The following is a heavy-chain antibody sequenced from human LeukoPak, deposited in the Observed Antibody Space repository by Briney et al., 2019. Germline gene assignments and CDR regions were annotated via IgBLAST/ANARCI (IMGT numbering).Heavy chain of an antibody. CDR1: GGSFSGYY. J-gene: IGHJ4*02. CDR3: ARGVPFYYGSGRRTPFDY. CDR2: INHSGST. V-gene: IGHV4-34*01. D-gene: IGHD3-10*01. Sequence: PSETLSLTCAVYGGSFSGYYGSWIRQPPGKELEWIGEINHSGSTNYNPSLKSRVTISVDTSKNQFSLKLSSVTAADTAVYYCARGVPFYYGSGRRTPFDYWGQGTLVTVSS.